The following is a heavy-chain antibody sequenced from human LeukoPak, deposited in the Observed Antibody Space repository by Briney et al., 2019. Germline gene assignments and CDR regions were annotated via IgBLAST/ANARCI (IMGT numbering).Heavy chain of an antibody. CDR3: ARDQLRYFEDNWFDP. CDR2: INPSGGST. CDR1: GYTFNSYY. D-gene: IGHD3-9*01. J-gene: IGHJ5*02. V-gene: IGHV1-46*02. Sequence: GASVKVSCKASGYTFNSYYMHWVRQAPGQGLEWMGIINPSGGSTSYAQKFQGRVTMTRDTSTSTVYMELSSLRSEDTAVYYCARDQLRYFEDNWFDPWGQGTLVTVSS.